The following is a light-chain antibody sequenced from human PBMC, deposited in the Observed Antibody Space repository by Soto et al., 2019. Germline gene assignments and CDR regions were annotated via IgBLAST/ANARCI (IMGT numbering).Light chain of an antibody. V-gene: IGKV3-15*01. CDR1: QSVNYN. J-gene: IGKJ1*01. CDR2: ITS. CDR3: QQYNNWPSWT. Sequence: IVLTQSPATLSVSPGERATLSCRASQSVNYNLAWYQQKPGHAPSLLIYITSTRATGIPARFSGSGSGTEFTLTISSLQSEDSAVYYCQQYNNWPSWTFGQGTKVDIK.